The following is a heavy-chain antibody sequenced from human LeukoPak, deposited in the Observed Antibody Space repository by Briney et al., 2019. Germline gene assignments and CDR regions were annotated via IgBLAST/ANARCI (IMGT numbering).Heavy chain of an antibody. D-gene: IGHD3-10*01. J-gene: IGHJ4*02. Sequence: GESLRLSCAASGFTISSYAMSWVRQAPGKGLEWVSAISGSGGSTYYADSVRGRFTISRDNSKNTLYLQMNSLRAEDTAVYYCAKALYYYGSGSYSYYFDYWGQGTLVTVSS. CDR3: AKALYYYGSGSYSYYFDY. CDR1: GFTISSYA. CDR2: ISGSGGST. V-gene: IGHV3-23*01.